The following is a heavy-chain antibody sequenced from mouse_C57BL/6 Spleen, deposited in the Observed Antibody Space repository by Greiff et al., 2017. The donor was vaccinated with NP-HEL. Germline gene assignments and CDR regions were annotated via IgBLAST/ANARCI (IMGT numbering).Heavy chain of an antibody. CDR1: GYTFTSYG. V-gene: IGHV1-81*01. D-gene: IGHD1-1*01. CDR3: ARSTVVAPPYYFDY. Sequence: LVESGAELARPGASVKLSCKASGYTFTSYGISWVKQRTGQGLEWIGEIYPRSGNTYYNEKFKGKATLTADKSSSTAYMELRSLTSEDSAVYFCARSTVVAPPYYFDYWGQGTTLTVSS. CDR2: IYPRSGNT. J-gene: IGHJ2*01.